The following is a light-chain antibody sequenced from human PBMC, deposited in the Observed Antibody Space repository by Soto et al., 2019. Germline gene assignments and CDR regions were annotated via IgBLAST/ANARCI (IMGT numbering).Light chain of an antibody. V-gene: IGKV1-39*01. CDR1: QSISSY. CDR2: AAS. J-gene: IGKJ1*01. CDR3: QQRYSTTQT. Sequence: DIQMTQSPSSMSASVGNRVTITCRASQSISSYLNWYQQKTGKDPKLLIYAASSLQSGVPSRFSGSGSGTDFTLTISSLQTEDFATYYCQQRYSTTQTFGQGTKLDI.